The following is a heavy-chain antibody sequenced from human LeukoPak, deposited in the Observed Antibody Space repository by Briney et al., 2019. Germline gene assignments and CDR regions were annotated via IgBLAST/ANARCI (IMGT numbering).Heavy chain of an antibody. CDR2: INPNSGGT. CDR3: ARGEGIVVVPAAIEASYYAMDV. V-gene: IGHV1-2*02. CDR1: GYTFTGYY. J-gene: IGHJ6*02. D-gene: IGHD2-2*01. Sequence: ASVKVSCKASGYTFTGYYMHWVRQAPGQGLEWMGWINPNSGGTNYAQKFQGRVTMTRDTSISTAYMELSRLRSDDTAVYYCARGEGIVVVPAAIEASYYAMDVWGQGTTVTVSS.